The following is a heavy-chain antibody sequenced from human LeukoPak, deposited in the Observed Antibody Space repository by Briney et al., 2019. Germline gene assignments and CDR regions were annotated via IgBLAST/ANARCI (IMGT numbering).Heavy chain of an antibody. J-gene: IGHJ4*02. CDR1: GYSISSGYY. CDR3: ASTHISNQIDY. V-gene: IGHV4-61*01. D-gene: IGHD4-11*01. Sequence: SETLSLTCTVSGYSISSGYYWSWIRQPPGKGLEWIGYIYYSGSTNYNPSLKSRVTISVDTSKNQFSLKLSSVTAADTAVYYCASTHISNQIDYWGQGTLVTVSS. CDR2: IYYSGST.